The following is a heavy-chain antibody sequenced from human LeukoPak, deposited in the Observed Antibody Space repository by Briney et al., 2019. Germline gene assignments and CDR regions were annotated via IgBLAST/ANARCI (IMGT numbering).Heavy chain of an antibody. CDR1: GYTFTSYG. D-gene: IGHD3-22*01. CDR2: ISAYNGNT. J-gene: IGHJ3*02. V-gene: IGHV1-18*01. CDR3: ARGGPNYYDSSGYNNDAFDI. Sequence: GASVKVSCKASGYTFTSYGISWVRQAPGQGLEWMGWISAYNGNTNYAQTLQGRVAMTTDTSTSTAYMELRSLRSDDTAVYYCARGGPNYYDSSGYNNDAFDIWGQGTMVTVSS.